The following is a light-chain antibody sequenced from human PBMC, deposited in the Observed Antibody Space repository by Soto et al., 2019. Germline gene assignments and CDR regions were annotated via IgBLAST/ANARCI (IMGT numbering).Light chain of an antibody. CDR1: QKISSY. J-gene: IGKJ4*01. V-gene: IGKV3-11*01. Sequence: EIVLTQSPGALSLSPGERATLSSRASQKISSYLAWYQQKPGQAPRLLIYDASNRATGIPARFSGSGSGTDFTLTISSLEPEDFAVYYCQQRSNWPPLTFGGGTKVEIK. CDR3: QQRSNWPPLT. CDR2: DAS.